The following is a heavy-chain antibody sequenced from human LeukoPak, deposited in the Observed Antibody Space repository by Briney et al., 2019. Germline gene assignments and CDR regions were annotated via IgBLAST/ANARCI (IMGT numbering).Heavy chain of an antibody. V-gene: IGHV1-2*02. CDR2: INPNSGGT. CDR1: GYTFTGYY. Sequence: ASVKVSCKASGYTFTGYYMHWVRQAPGQGLEWMGWINPNSGGTNYAQKFQGRVTMTRDTSISTAYMELSRLRSDDTAVYYCAREYYYDSSGLSDAFDIWGQGTMVTVSS. J-gene: IGHJ3*02. D-gene: IGHD3-22*01. CDR3: AREYYYDSSGLSDAFDI.